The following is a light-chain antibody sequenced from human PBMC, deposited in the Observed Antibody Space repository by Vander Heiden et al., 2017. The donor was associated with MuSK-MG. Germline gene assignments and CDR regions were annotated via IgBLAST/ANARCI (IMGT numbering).Light chain of an antibody. CDR2: AAS. CDR1: QSISSY. Sequence: DIQMTQSPSSLSASVGDRVTITCRASQSISSYLNWYQQKPGIAPKLLIYAASSLQSGVPSRFSGSGSGTDFTLTISSLQPEDFATYYCQQSYSTPYTFGQGTKLEIK. J-gene: IGKJ2*01. V-gene: IGKV1-39*01. CDR3: QQSYSTPYT.